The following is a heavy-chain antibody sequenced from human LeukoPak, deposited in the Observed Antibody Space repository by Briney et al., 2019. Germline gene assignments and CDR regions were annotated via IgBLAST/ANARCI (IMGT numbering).Heavy chain of an antibody. CDR2: ISGSGGST. J-gene: IGHJ5*02. CDR1: GFTFSTYA. D-gene: IGHD3-22*01. V-gene: IGHV3-23*01. Sequence: GGSLRLSCGASGFTFSTYAMSWVRQAPGKGLEWVSGISGSGGSTYYADSVKGRFTISRDNSKNTVYVQMNSLRAEDTAVYYCAKDPTTYYDTSGYGRYNWFDPWGKGTLVTVSS. CDR3: AKDPTTYYDTSGYGRYNWFDP.